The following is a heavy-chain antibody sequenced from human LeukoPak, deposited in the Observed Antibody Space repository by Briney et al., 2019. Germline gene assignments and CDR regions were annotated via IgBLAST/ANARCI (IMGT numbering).Heavy chain of an antibody. CDR1: GFTFSNAW. CDR2: IRSKTDGGTT. CDR3: TAPWRSAGY. V-gene: IGHV3-15*01. D-gene: IGHD3-16*01. Sequence: GGSLRLSCAASGFTFSNAWMSWVRQAPGQGLEWVGRIRSKTDGGTTDYAVPVKGRFSISRDDSKDALYLQMNSLKSEDTAVYYCTAPWRSAGYWGQGTLVTVSS. J-gene: IGHJ4*02.